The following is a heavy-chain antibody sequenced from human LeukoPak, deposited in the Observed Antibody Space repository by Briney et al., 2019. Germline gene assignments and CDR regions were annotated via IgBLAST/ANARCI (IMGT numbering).Heavy chain of an antibody. CDR3: TRGSIAYYYMDV. CDR1: GGSISSYY. Sequence: SETLSLTCTVSGGSISSYYWSWIRQPPRKGLEWVGNIYYSGSTNYNPSLKSRVTISVDTSKNQFSLKLSSVTAADTAVYYCTRGSIAYYYMDVWGKGTTVTISS. CDR2: IYYSGST. J-gene: IGHJ6*03. V-gene: IGHV4-59*01. D-gene: IGHD3-22*01.